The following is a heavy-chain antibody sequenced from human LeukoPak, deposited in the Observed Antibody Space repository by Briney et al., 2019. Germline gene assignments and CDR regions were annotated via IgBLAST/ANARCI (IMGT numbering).Heavy chain of an antibody. Sequence: GGSLRLSCTASGFSLRDHAMSWFRQAPGRGPEWVGFIRSKAHGGTTEKAASLEGRFTISRDDSRNIVYLQMNSLKIEDTAIYYCTRDKGYSWFAEWFDPWGQGTLVTVSS. J-gene: IGHJ5*02. CDR2: IRSKAHGGTT. D-gene: IGHD6-13*01. CDR1: GFSLRDHA. CDR3: TRDKGYSWFAEWFDP. V-gene: IGHV3-49*03.